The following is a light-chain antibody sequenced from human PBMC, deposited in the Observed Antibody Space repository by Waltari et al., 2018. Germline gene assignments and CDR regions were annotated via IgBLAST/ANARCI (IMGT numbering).Light chain of an antibody. Sequence: QSALTQPASLSGAPGQSITISCTGTSSDIGFHTHVSWYQQHPGQAPRLLMYDVNSRPSGGANRFSGSKSGNTASRTSSGLQADDEAHYYCSAYTSSATLAFGGGTGLTVL. CDR2: DVN. J-gene: IGLJ2*01. CDR1: SSDIGFHTH. CDR3: SAYTSSATLA. V-gene: IGLV2-14*03.